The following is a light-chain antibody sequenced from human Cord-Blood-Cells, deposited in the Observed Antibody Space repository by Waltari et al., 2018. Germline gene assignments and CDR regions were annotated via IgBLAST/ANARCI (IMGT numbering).Light chain of an antibody. CDR1: QSVSSSY. CDR3: QQYGSSPWT. V-gene: IGKV3-20*01. J-gene: IGKJ1*01. Sequence: EIVLTQSPGTLSLSPGERATLSCRASQSVSSSYLAWYQQKPGKAPRLLIYGASSKATGIPDRFSGSESGTDFTLTISRLEPEDFAVYYCQQYGSSPWTFGQGTKVEIK. CDR2: GAS.